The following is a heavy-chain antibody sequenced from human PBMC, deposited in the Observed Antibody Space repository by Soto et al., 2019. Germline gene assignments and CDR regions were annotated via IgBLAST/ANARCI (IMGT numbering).Heavy chain of an antibody. J-gene: IGHJ4*02. D-gene: IGHD3-22*01. CDR2: IYYSGNS. CDR3: AAGATGNYYDSSGPFDY. Sequence: SETLSLTCTVSGGSISSSSYYWGWIRQPPGKGLEWIVSIYYSGNSYFNPSLKSRVTISVDTSKNQFSLKLISVTAADTAVYYCAAGATGNYYDSSGPFDYWGQGTLVTVSS. CDR1: GGSISSSSYY. V-gene: IGHV4-39*01.